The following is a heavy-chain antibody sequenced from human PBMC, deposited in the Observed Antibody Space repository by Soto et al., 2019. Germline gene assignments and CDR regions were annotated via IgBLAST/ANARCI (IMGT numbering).Heavy chain of an antibody. J-gene: IGHJ4*02. V-gene: IGHV1-46*01. CDR2: INPGGGTT. CDR1: GYTFTNYN. CDR3: ARGGFHFDSSGYPGH. Sequence: ASVKVSCKAFGYTFTNYNMHWVRQAPGPGLEWMGLINPGGGTTSYAQKFQGRVTLTRDTSTSTVYMELSSLRSEDTALYYCARGGFHFDSSGYPGHWGQGTQVTVSS. D-gene: IGHD3-22*01.